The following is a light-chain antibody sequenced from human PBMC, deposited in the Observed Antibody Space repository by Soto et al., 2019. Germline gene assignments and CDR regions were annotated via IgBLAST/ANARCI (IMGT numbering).Light chain of an antibody. J-gene: IGLJ1*01. V-gene: IGLV2-14*03. CDR2: DVS. CDR3: TSYTSSTPFYD. CDR1: RTDVDGYDY. Sequence: QSALSQPASVSGSPGQSIAISCTGVRTDVDGYDYVSWYQQHPGQAPQLMNYDVSNRPSGVSDRFSGSKSGNTASLTISGLQAEDEADYYCTSYTSSTPFYDFGTGTKVTVL.